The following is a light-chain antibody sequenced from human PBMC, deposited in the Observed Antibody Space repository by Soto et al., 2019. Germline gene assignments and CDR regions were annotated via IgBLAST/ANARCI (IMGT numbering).Light chain of an antibody. V-gene: IGKV1-5*03. CDR1: QTISSW. Sequence: DIQITQSPSTLSGSVGDRVTITCRASQTISSWLAWYQQKPGKAPKLLIYKASTLKSGVPSRFSGSGSGTEFTLTISCLQSEDFATYYCQQYYSYPQTFGQGTKVDIK. J-gene: IGKJ1*01. CDR2: KAS. CDR3: QQYYSYPQT.